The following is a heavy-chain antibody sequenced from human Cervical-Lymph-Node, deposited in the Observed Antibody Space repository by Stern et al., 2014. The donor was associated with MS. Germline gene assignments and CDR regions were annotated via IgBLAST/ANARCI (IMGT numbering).Heavy chain of an antibody. Sequence: QVQLVQSGAEVKKPGASVKVSCKASGYTFTGYYMHWVRQAPGQGLEWMGWINPNRGGTNYAQKFQGWVTMTRDTSISTAYMELSRLRSDDTAVYYCARGAQSSNSYYYYGMDVWGQGTTVTVSS. V-gene: IGHV1-2*04. CDR1: GYTFTGYY. J-gene: IGHJ6*02. CDR3: ARGAQSSNSYYYYGMDV. D-gene: IGHD2-2*01. CDR2: INPNRGGT.